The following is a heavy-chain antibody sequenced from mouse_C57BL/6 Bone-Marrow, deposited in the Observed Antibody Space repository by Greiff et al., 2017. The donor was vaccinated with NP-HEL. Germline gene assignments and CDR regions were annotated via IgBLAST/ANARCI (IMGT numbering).Heavy chain of an antibody. V-gene: IGHV1-39*01. D-gene: IGHD1-1*01. Sequence: VQLQQSGPELVKPGASVKISCKASGYSFTDYNMNWVKQSNGKSLEWIGVINPNYGTTSYNQKFKGKATLTVDQSSSTAYMQLNSLTAEDSAVYYCARSAITTVVATDFDYWGQGTTLTVSS. CDR2: INPNYGTT. J-gene: IGHJ2*01. CDR1: GYSFTDYN. CDR3: ARSAITTVVATDFDY.